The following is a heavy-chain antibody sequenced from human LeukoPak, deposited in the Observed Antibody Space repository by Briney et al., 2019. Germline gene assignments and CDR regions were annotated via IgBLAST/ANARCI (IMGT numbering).Heavy chain of an antibody. CDR1: GGSFSGYY. CDR2: INHSGST. Sequence: PSETLSLTCAVYGGSFSGYYWSWIRQPPGKGLEWIGEINHSGSTNYNSSLKSRVTISVDTSKNQFSLKLSSVTAADTAVYYCARFNTMVRGVTQYYYGMDVWGKGTTVTVSS. V-gene: IGHV4-34*01. D-gene: IGHD3-10*01. J-gene: IGHJ6*04. CDR3: ARFNTMVRGVTQYYYGMDV.